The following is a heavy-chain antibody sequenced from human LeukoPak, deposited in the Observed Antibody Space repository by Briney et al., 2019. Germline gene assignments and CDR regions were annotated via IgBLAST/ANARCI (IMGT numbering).Heavy chain of an antibody. CDR3: AKDGQYSSSSPYYFDY. V-gene: IGHV3-23*01. CDR2: ISFSGGTT. J-gene: IGHJ4*02. Sequence: PGGSLRLSCAASGFTFSSYSMNWVRQAPGKGLEWVSGISFSGGTTYYADSVKGRFTISRDNSKNTLYLQMNSLRAEDTAVYYCAKDGQYSSSSPYYFDYWGQGTLVTVSS. D-gene: IGHD6-6*01. CDR1: GFTFSSYS.